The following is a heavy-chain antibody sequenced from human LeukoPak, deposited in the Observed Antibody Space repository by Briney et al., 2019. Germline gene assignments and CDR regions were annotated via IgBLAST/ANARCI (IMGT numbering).Heavy chain of an antibody. J-gene: IGHJ4*02. V-gene: IGHV3-7*01. CDR2: IKQDGSEK. Sequence: GGSLRLSCAASGFTFSSYWMSWVRQAPGKGLEWVANIKQDGSEKYYVDSVKGRFTISRDNAKNSLYLQMNSLRAEDTAVYYCARDATYYYDSSGYFNYWGQGTLVTVS. D-gene: IGHD3-22*01. CDR1: GFTFSSYW. CDR3: ARDATYYYDSSGYFNY.